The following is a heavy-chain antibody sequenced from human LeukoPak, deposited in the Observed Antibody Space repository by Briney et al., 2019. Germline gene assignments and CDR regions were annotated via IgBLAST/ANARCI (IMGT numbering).Heavy chain of an antibody. CDR2: ISGSGGST. Sequence: GGSLRLSCAATGFTFSSYAMHWVRQAPGKGLEWVSAISGSGGSTYYADSVKGRFTISRDNSKNTLYLQMNSLRAEDTAVYYCAKELGYCSGGSCPFDYWGQGTLVTVSS. J-gene: IGHJ4*02. V-gene: IGHV3-23*01. CDR3: AKELGYCSGGSCPFDY. D-gene: IGHD2-15*01. CDR1: GFTFSSYA.